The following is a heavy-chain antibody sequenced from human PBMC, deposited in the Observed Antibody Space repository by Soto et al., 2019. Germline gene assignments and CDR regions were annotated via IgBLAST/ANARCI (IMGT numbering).Heavy chain of an antibody. V-gene: IGHV1-3*01. D-gene: IGHD6-13*01. CDR1: GYTFSTYA. Sequence: QVNLVQSGADVRRPGASVKVSCKTSGYTFSTYAMHWVRQAPGQRLEWMGWINAGNGNTKYSQNFEGRVTITRDTSASTVYMELNSLRSEDTAVYYCARDQQLRNWFDPWGQGTLVTVSS. CDR2: INAGNGNT. CDR3: ARDQQLRNWFDP. J-gene: IGHJ5*02.